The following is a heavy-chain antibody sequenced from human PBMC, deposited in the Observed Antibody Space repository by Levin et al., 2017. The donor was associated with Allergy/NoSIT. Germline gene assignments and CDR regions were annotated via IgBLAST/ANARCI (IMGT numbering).Heavy chain of an antibody. CDR1: GGSISSSSYY. V-gene: IGHV4-39*01. CDR2: IYYSGST. D-gene: IGHD2-15*01. J-gene: IGHJ5*02. CDR3: ARHVVVYCSGGSCYGGNWFDP. Sequence: SETLSLTCTVSGGSISSSSYYWGWIRQPPGKGLEWIGSIYYSGSTYYNPSLKSRVTISVDTSKNQFSLKLSSVTAADTAVYYCARHVVVYCSGGSCYGGNWFDPWGQGTLVTVSS.